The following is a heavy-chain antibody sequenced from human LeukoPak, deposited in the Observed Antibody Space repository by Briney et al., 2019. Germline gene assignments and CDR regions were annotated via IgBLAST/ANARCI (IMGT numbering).Heavy chain of an antibody. V-gene: IGHV3-21*01. CDR2: ISSSSSYI. Sequence: SGGSLRLSCAASGFTFSSYSMNWVRQAPGKGLEWVSSISSSSSYIYYADSVKGRFTISRDNAKNSLYLQMNSLRAEDTAVHYCAGTVIAVAGIDYWGQGTLVTVSS. CDR3: AGTVIAVAGIDY. J-gene: IGHJ4*02. CDR1: GFTFSSYS. D-gene: IGHD6-19*01.